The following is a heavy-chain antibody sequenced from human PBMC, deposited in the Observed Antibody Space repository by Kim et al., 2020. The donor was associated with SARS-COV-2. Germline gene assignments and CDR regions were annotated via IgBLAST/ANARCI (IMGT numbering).Heavy chain of an antibody. J-gene: IGHJ6*02. V-gene: IGHV4-39*01. D-gene: IGHD2-2*01. Sequence: SETLSLTCTVSGGSISSSSYYWGWIRQPPGKGLEWIGSIYYSGSTYYNPSLKSRVTISVDTSKNQFSLKLSSVTAADTAVYYCARHVICSSTSCYFVRDYYYGMDVWGQGTTVTVSS. CDR3: ARHVICSSTSCYFVRDYYYGMDV. CDR2: IYYSGST. CDR1: GGSISSSSYY.